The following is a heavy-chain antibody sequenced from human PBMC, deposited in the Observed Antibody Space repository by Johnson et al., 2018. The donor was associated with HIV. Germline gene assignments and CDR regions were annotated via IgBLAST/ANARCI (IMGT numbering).Heavy chain of an antibody. CDR3: AKGFFEVDDAFDI. D-gene: IGHD3-3*01. J-gene: IGHJ3*02. CDR1: GFTFSSYA. CDR2: ISYDGSDK. Sequence: QVQLVESGGGVVQPGRSLRLSCAASGFTFSSYAMHWVRQAPGKGLEWVAVISYDGSDKYYADSVKGRFTISRDSSKNTLYLQMNSLRAEDTAVYYCAKGFFEVDDAFDIWGQGTMVTVSS. V-gene: IGHV3-30*04.